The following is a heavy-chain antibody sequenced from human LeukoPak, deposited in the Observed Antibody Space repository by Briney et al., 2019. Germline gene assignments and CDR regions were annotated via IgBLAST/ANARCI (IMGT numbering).Heavy chain of an antibody. Sequence: PSETLSLTCAVYGGSFSGYYWSWIRQPPGKGLEWIGYIYYSGSTNYNPSLKSRVTISVDTSKNQFSLKLSSVTAADTAVYYCARVGLPYYYDSSGYYGNYLDYWGQGTLVTVSS. J-gene: IGHJ4*02. CDR1: GGSFSGYY. CDR2: IYYSGST. CDR3: ARVGLPYYYDSSGYYGNYLDY. V-gene: IGHV4-59*01. D-gene: IGHD3-22*01.